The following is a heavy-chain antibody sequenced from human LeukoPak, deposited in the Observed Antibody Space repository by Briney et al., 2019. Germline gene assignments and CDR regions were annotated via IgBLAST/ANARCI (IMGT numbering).Heavy chain of an antibody. CDR1: GYTLTGYY. V-gene: IGHV1-2*02. CDR3: ARVGIAAAGRYYYYYYMDV. D-gene: IGHD6-13*01. J-gene: IGHJ6*03. Sequence: ASVKVSCKASGYTLTGYYMHWVRQAPGQGLEWKGSINPNSGGTNYAQKFQGRVTMTRDTSISTAYMELSRLRSDDTAVYYCARVGIAAAGRYYYYYYMDVWGKGTTVTVSS. CDR2: INPNSGGT.